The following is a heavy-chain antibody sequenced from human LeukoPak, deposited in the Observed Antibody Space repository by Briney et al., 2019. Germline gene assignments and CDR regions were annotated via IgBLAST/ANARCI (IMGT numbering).Heavy chain of an antibody. V-gene: IGHV4-39*07. J-gene: IGHJ6*02. CDR3: ARGSTYVL. Sequence: SETLSLTCTVSGGSISSTSYYWGWIRQPPGKGLEWIGSLYSGGIYYNPTLKSRVTISEDTSKNHFSLKLSSVTAADTAVYFCARGSTYVLWGQGTTVTVSS. CDR1: GGSISSTSYY. CDR2: LYSGGI. D-gene: IGHD3-16*01.